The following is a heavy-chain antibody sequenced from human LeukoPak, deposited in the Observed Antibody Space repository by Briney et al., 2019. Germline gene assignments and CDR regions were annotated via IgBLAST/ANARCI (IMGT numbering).Heavy chain of an antibody. CDR2: IYYSGST. CDR3: SRGGWSLDF. Sequence: SETLSLTCSVSGDSISSHYWSWTRQPPGKGLEWIGYIYYSGSTSYNPSLKSRVTISVDTANNQFSLKLSSVTAADTAMYYCSRGGWSLDFWGQGTLVTVSS. J-gene: IGHJ4*02. V-gene: IGHV4-59*11. CDR1: GDSISSHY. D-gene: IGHD6-19*01.